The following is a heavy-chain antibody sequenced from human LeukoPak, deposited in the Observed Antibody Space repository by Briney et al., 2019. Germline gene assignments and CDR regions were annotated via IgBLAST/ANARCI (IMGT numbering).Heavy chain of an antibody. CDR2: ISTSSDTI. CDR1: GFTFSSYS. Sequence: GGSLRPSCAASGFTFSSYSMNWVRQAPGKGLEWVSYISTSSDTIYYADSVRGRFTISRDNAQNSLYLQMSSLRAEDTAVYYCARETSAFDPWGQGTLVTVSS. V-gene: IGHV3-48*01. CDR3: ARETSAFDP. J-gene: IGHJ5*02.